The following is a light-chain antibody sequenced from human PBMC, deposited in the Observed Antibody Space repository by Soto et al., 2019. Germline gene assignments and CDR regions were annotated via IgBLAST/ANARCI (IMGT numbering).Light chain of an antibody. CDR3: HQYGFLPNT. CDR1: QSFSSNF. Sequence: EIVLTQSPGTLSLSPGERATLSCRSSQSFSSNFLAWFQQKPGRAPRLLIYGASTRATGIPDRFSGNGSGTDFTLTIRRLEPEDFAVYYCHQYGFLPNTFGQRTRVVIK. CDR2: GAS. V-gene: IGKV3-20*01. J-gene: IGKJ1*01.